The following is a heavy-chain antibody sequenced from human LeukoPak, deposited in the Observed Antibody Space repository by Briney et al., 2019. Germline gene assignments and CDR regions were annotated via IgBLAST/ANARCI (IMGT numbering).Heavy chain of an antibody. J-gene: IGHJ4*02. V-gene: IGHV3-48*01. Sequence: GGSLRLSCAASGFTFSSYSMNWVRQAPGKGLEWVSYISSSSSTIYYADSVKGRFTISRDNAKNSLYLQMNSLRAEDTAVYYCGTHGRTIDYWGQGTLVTVSS. CDR2: ISSSSSTI. CDR1: GFTFSSYS. CDR3: GTHGRTIDY. D-gene: IGHD2-15*01.